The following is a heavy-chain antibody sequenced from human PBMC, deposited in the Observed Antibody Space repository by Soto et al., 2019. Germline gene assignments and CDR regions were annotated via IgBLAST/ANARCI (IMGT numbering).Heavy chain of an antibody. Sequence: PGGSLRLACAASGVTFSSYSMNWVRQAPGKGLEWVSSISSSSSYIYYADSVKGRFTISRDNAKNSLYLQMNSLRAEDTAVYYCARGSEDYYYGMDVWGQGTTVTVSS. CDR1: GVTFSSYS. CDR3: ARGSEDYYYGMDV. J-gene: IGHJ6*02. V-gene: IGHV3-21*01. CDR2: ISSSSSYI.